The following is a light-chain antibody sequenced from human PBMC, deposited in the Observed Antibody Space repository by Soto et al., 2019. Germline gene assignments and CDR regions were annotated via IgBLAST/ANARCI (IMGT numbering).Light chain of an antibody. J-gene: IGKJ2*01. V-gene: IGKV3-15*01. Sequence: REMTQSPATLSVSPGERATLSCRASQSVGTNLGWYQQKPGQAPRLLIYSASTRATGVPARFSGGGSGTDFTLAISRLAPEDFAVYYCHQYGNGAYTFGQGTKVDIK. CDR1: QSVGTN. CDR3: HQYGNGAYT. CDR2: SAS.